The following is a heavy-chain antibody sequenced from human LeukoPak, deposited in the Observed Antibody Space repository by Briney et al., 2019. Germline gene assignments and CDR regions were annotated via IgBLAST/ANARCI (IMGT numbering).Heavy chain of an antibody. CDR3: ATHGSAHYYMDV. V-gene: IGHV3-33*01. D-gene: IGHD2-2*03. Sequence: GRSLSLSRAASRFTLSSYAMHWVRQAPAKGLEWVAFIWYDGSIKYYADSGKGRFTISRDNSKNTLHLQMNSLRAENTAVYYCATHGSAHYYMDVWGKGTTVTISS. CDR1: RFTLSSYA. CDR2: IWYDGSIK. J-gene: IGHJ6*03.